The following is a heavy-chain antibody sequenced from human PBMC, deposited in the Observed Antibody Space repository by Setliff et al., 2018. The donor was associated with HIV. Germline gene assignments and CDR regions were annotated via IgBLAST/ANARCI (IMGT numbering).Heavy chain of an antibody. CDR2: ISSSSSYI. D-gene: IGHD3-22*01. CDR1: GFTFSSYS. V-gene: IGHV3-21*01. CDR3: ARDHRPYFYDKAWFDP. Sequence: GGSLRLSCAASGFTFSSYSMNWVRQAPGKGLEWVSSISSSSSYIYYADSVKGRFTISRDNAKNSLYLQMNSLRAEDTAVYYCARDHRPYFYDKAWFDPWGQGTLVTVPQ. J-gene: IGHJ5*02.